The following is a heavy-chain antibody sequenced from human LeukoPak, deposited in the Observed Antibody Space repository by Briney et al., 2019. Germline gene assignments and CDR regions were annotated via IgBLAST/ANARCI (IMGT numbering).Heavy chain of an antibody. CDR2: IYYSGST. V-gene: IGHV4-39*01. CDR3: ARLSPTLDY. CDR1: GGSISSSSYY. J-gene: IGHJ4*02. Sequence: SETLSLTCTVSGGSISSSSYYWGWIRQPPGKGLEWIGSIYYSGSTYYNPSLKSRITISVDTSKNQFSLKLSSGTAADTAVYYCARLSPTLDYWGQGTLVTVSS.